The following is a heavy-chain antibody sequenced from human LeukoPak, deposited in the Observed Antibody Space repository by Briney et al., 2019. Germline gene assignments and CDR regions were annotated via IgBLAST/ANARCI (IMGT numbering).Heavy chain of an antibody. Sequence: SETLSLTCTVSGGSISSGGYYWSWIRQPPGKGLEWIGYIYHSGSTYYNPSLKSRVSISVDRSKNQFSLKLSSVTAADTAVYYCARGNEDVRFLDLVAWFDPWGQGTLVTVSS. CDR1: GGSISSGGYY. J-gene: IGHJ5*02. CDR3: ARGNEDVRFLDLVAWFDP. V-gene: IGHV4-30-2*01. CDR2: IYHSGST. D-gene: IGHD3-3*01.